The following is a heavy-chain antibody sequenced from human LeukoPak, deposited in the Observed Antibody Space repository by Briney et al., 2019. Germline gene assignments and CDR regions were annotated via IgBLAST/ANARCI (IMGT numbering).Heavy chain of an antibody. J-gene: IGHJ5*02. CDR2: INGRGDNT. V-gene: IGHV3-23*01. CDR3: AKDRVSPGFNWFDP. D-gene: IGHD2/OR15-2a*01. CDR1: GVISSSYA. Sequence: VQPGGSLTLSCAASGVISSSYAMSWVRQAPGKGLEWVSAINGRGDNTYYADFVKGRFTISRDNSKSTVYLQMNSLRTEDTAVYYYAKDRVSPGFNWFDPWGQGTLVTVSS.